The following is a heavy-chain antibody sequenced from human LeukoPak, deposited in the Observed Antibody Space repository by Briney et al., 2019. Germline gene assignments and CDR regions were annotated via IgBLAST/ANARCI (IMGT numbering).Heavy chain of an antibody. CDR3: VRGTSSSWSHFDS. J-gene: IGHJ4*02. D-gene: IGHD6-13*01. CDR1: GFTFDDYA. CDR2: ISWNSGSI. V-gene: IGHV3-9*01. Sequence: GGSLRLSCAASGFTFDDYAMHWVRQAPGKGLEWVSGISWNSGSIGYADSVKGRFTISRDNAKNSLYLQMNSLKTEDTAVYYCVRGTSSSWSHFDSWGQGTLVTVSS.